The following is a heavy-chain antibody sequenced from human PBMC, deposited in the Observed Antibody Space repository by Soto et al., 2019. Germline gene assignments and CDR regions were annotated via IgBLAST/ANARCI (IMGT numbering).Heavy chain of an antibody. CDR1: GYTFTSYD. V-gene: IGHV1-8*01. CDR3: AREKTSCGMDV. J-gene: IGHJ6*02. CDR2: MNPNSGNT. Sequence: QVQLVQTGAEVKKPGASVKVSCKASGYTFTSYDINWVRQATGQGLEWMGWMNPNSGNTGYAQKFQGRVTRTRNTSLSTAYMELSSLRSEDTAVYYWAREKTSCGMDVWGQGTTVTVSS.